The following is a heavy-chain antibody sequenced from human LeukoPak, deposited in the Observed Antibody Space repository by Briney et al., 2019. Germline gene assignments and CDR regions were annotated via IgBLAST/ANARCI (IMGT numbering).Heavy chain of an antibody. CDR1: GYTFTSYG. V-gene: IGHV1-18*01. D-gene: IGHD2-2*01. J-gene: IGHJ6*03. Sequence: ASVKVSCKASGYTFTSYGISWVRQAPGQGLEWMGWISAYNGNTNYAQKLQGRVTMTTDTSTSTAYMELRSLRSDDAAVYYCARARPGGIVVPAATRGYYYYYMDVWGKGTTVTVSS. CDR2: ISAYNGNT. CDR3: ARARPGGIVVPAATRGYYYYYMDV.